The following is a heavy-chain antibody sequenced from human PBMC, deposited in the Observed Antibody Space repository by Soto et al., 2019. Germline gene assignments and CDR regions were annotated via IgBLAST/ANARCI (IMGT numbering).Heavy chain of an antibody. V-gene: IGHV1-18*04. J-gene: IGHJ6*03. D-gene: IGHD4-4*01. CDR3: AKADSNYAGRFSYYYMDV. CDR1: GYTFSSYG. Sequence: QVQLVQSGTEVKKPGASVKVSCKASGYTFSSYGIGWVRQAPGQGLEWMGWISAYNGKTHYSQNLQVKVTMTTDTSTSTAYMELRTLRSDDTAVYYCAKADSNYAGRFSYYYMDVWGNGTLVTVSS. CDR2: ISAYNGKT.